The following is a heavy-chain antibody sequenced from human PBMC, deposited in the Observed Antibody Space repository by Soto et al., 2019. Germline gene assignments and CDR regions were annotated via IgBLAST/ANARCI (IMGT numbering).Heavy chain of an antibody. D-gene: IGHD3-22*01. Sequence: GESLKISCKGSGYSFTSYWIGWVRQMPGKGLEWMGIIYPGDSDTRYSPSFQGQVTISADKSISTAYLQWSSLKASDTAMYYCARRVANYYDIGGDAFDIWGQRTMVTVSS. V-gene: IGHV5-51*01. CDR1: GYSFTSYW. J-gene: IGHJ3*02. CDR3: ARRVANYYDIGGDAFDI. CDR2: IYPGDSDT.